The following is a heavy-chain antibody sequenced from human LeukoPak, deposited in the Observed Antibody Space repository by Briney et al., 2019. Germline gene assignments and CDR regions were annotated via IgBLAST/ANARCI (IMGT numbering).Heavy chain of an antibody. Sequence: GGSLRLSCAASGFTFSSYSMNWVRQAPGKGLEWVSSVSSSSSYIYYADSVKGRFTISRDNAKNSLYLQMNSPRAEDTAVYYCARDALYSSSSHDAFDIWGQGTMVTVSS. J-gene: IGHJ3*02. V-gene: IGHV3-21*01. D-gene: IGHD6-6*01. CDR2: VSSSSSYI. CDR1: GFTFSSYS. CDR3: ARDALYSSSSHDAFDI.